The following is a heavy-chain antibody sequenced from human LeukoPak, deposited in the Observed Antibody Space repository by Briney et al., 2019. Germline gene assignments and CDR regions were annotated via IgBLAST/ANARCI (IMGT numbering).Heavy chain of an antibody. D-gene: IGHD6-13*01. CDR1: GYTFTSYD. J-gene: IGHJ4*02. CDR3: ARDQDSSSWYVYRGSFDY. Sequence: ASVKVSCKASGYTFTSYDINWVRQATGQGLEWMGIINPSGGSTSYAQKFQGRVTMTRDTSTSTVYMELSSLRSEDTAVYYCARDQDSSSWYVYRGSFDYWGQGTLVTVSS. V-gene: IGHV1-46*01. CDR2: INPSGGST.